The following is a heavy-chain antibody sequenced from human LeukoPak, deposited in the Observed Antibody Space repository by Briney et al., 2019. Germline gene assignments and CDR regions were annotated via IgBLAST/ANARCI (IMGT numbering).Heavy chain of an antibody. CDR2: INHSGST. V-gene: IGHV4-34*01. CDR1: GGSFSSYY. J-gene: IGHJ5*02. CDR3: ASGTDYYDSSGYSNWFDP. Sequence: PSETLSLTCAVYGGSFSSYYWSWIRQPPGKGLEWIGEINHSGSTNYNPSLKSRVTISVDTSKNQFSLKLSSVTAADTAVYYCASGTDYYDSSGYSNWFDPWGQATLVTVSS. D-gene: IGHD3-22*01.